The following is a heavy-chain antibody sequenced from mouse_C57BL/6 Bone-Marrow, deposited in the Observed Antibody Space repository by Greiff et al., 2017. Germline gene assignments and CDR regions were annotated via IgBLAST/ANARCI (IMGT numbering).Heavy chain of an antibody. D-gene: IGHD2-3*01. CDR3: ARCRYDYDMDY. J-gene: IGHJ2*01. CDR2: IDPSDSYT. V-gene: IGHV1-69*01. CDR1: GYTFTSYR. Sequence: QVQLQQPGAELVMPGASVKLSCKASGYTFTSYRMDWVKQRPGQGLEWIGKIDPSDSYTNYNQKFKGKATLTVEKSSSTDYMQLSSLTSEDSADYYGARCRYDYDMDYWGQGTTLTVSS.